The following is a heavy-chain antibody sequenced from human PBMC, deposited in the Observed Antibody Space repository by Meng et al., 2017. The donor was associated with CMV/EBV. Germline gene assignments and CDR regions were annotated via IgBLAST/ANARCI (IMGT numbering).Heavy chain of an antibody. CDR2: IYPGDSDT. D-gene: IGHD2-2*01. V-gene: IGHV5-51*01. J-gene: IGHJ5*02. CDR3: ARLVKYQLLRDNWFDP. Sequence: KVSCKGSGYSFTSYWIGWVRQMPGKGLEWMGIIYPGDSDTRYSPSFQGQVTISADKSISTAYLQWSSLKASDTAMYYCARLVKYQLLRDNWFDPWGQGTLVTVSS. CDR1: GYSFTSYW.